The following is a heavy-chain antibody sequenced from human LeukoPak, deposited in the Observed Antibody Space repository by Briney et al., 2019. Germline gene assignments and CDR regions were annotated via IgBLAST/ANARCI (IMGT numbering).Heavy chain of an antibody. CDR2: INPNSGGT. D-gene: IGHD3-10*01. V-gene: IGHV1-2*02. Sequence: ASVKVSCKASGYTFTGYYMHWVRQAPGQGLEWMGWINPNSGGTNYAQKFQGRVTMTRDTSISTAYMELSRLRSDDTAVYYCGSSPSGTMRGNWFGPWGQGTLVTVSS. J-gene: IGHJ5*02. CDR3: GSSPSGTMRGNWFGP. CDR1: GYTFTGYY.